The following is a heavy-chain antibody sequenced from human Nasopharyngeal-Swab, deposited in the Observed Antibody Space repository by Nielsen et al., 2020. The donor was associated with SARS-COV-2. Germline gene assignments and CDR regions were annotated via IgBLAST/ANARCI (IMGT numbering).Heavy chain of an antibody. V-gene: IGHV3-30*18. J-gene: IGHJ6*03. CDR2: ISYDGSNK. Sequence: WISKPPGKGLEWVAVISYDGSNKYYADSVKGRFTISRDNSKNTLYLQMNSLRAEDTAVYYFAKAALIGKSFYYYHYMDVWGKGTPVTVSS. CDR3: AKAALIGKSFYYYHYMDV. D-gene: IGHD1-26*01.